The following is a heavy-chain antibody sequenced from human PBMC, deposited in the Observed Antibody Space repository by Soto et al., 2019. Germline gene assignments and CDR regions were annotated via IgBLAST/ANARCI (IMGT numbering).Heavy chain of an antibody. CDR3: ARHPTAPHIAVAGYFDY. D-gene: IGHD6-19*01. CDR2: IYYSGST. V-gene: IGHV4-39*01. CDR1: GGSISSSSYY. J-gene: IGHJ4*02. Sequence: QLQLQESGPGLVKPSETLSLTCTVSGGSISSSSYYWGWIRQPPGKGLEWIGSIYYSGSTYYNPSLQSRVTISVDTSKNQFSLKLSSVTAADTAVYYCARHPTAPHIAVAGYFDYWGQGTLVTVSS.